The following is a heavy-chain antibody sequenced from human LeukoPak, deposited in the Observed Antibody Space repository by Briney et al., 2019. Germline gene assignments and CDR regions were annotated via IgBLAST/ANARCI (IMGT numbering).Heavy chain of an antibody. V-gene: IGHV1-69*01. CDR2: ITPVLGTS. CDR1: GGTFSIYA. CDR3: ARGLVTKFVT. D-gene: IGHD3-9*01. Sequence: SVKVSCKTSGGTFSIYAINWVRQAPGQGLEWLGGITPVLGTSNYAQRFQGRVTIIADESTSTAYMELSSLRFEDTAVYYCARGLVTKFVTWGQGTMVTVSS. J-gene: IGHJ3*02.